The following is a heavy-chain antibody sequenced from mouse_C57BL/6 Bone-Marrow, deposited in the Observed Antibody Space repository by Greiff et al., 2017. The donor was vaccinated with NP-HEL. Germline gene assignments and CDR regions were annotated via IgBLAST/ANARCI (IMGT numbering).Heavy chain of an antibody. J-gene: IGHJ3*01. D-gene: IGHD2-4*01. CDR2: IWSGGST. CDR1: GFSLTSYG. Sequence: VQLKESGPGLVQPSQSLSITCTVSGFSLTSYGVHWVRQSPGKGLEWLGVIWSGGSTDYNAAFISRLSISKDNSKSQVFFKMNSLQADDTAIYYCARKGYDYTWCAYWGQGTLVTVSA. V-gene: IGHV2-2*01. CDR3: ARKGYDYTWCAY.